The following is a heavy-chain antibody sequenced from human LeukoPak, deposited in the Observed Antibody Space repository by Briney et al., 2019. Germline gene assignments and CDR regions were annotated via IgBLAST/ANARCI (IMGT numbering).Heavy chain of an antibody. CDR2: IRYDGGNK. CDR3: AKARIAAAGYGTLFDY. J-gene: IGHJ4*02. D-gene: IGHD6-13*01. CDR1: GFTFSSYG. Sequence: PGGSLRLSCAASGFTFSSYGMHWVRQAPGKGLEWVAFIRYDGGNKYYADSVKGRFTISRDNSKNTLYLQMNSLRAEDTAVYYCAKARIAAAGYGTLFDYWGQGTLVTVSS. V-gene: IGHV3-30*02.